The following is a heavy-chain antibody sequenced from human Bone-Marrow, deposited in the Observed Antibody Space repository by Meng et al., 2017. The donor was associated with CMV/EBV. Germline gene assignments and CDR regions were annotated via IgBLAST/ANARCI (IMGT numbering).Heavy chain of an antibody. CDR1: GYTFTGYY. Sequence: ASVKVSCKASGYTFTGYYMHWVRQAPGQGLEWMGWMNPNSGNTGYAQKFQGRVTITRNTSISTAYMELSSLRSEDTAVYYCARGSRYYDFWSGYYKGYYYYYGMDVWGQGTTVTVAS. CDR3: ARGSRYYDFWSGYYKGYYYYYGMDV. J-gene: IGHJ6*02. D-gene: IGHD3-3*01. V-gene: IGHV1-8*03. CDR2: MNPNSGNT.